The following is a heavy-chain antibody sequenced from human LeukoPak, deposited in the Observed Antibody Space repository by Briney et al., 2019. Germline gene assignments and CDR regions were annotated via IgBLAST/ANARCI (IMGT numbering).Heavy chain of an antibody. CDR3: ASGRDILTGYFFPIGGY. J-gene: IGHJ4*02. V-gene: IGHV1-2*02. CDR2: INPNSGGT. CDR1: GYTFTVYY. Sequence: ASVKVSCKASGYTFTVYYMHWVRQAPGQGLEWMGWINPNSGGTNYAQKFQGRVTMTRDTSISTAYMELSRLRSDDTAVYYCASGRDILTGYFFPIGGYWGQGTLVTVSS. D-gene: IGHD3-9*01.